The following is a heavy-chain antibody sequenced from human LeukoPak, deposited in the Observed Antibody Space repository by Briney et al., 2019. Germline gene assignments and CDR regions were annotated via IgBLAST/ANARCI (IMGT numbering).Heavy chain of an antibody. CDR1: GFTFDDYA. CDR2: ISWNSGSI. CDR3: AKDILTGTIHYYYGMDV. Sequence: PGGSLRLSCAASGFTFDDYAMHWVRQAPGKGLEWVSGISWNSGSIGYADSVKGRFTISRDNAKNSLYLQMNSLRAEDTALYYCAKDILTGTIHYYYGMDVWGQGTTVTVSS. V-gene: IGHV3-9*01. D-gene: IGHD1-7*01. J-gene: IGHJ6*02.